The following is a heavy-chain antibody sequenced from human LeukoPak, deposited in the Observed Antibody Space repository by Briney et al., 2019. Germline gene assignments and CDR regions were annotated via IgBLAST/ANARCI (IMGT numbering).Heavy chain of an antibody. V-gene: IGHV5-51*01. CDR2: IYPDDSDT. D-gene: IGHD6-6*01. CDR3: ARRRYSSSSGYYFDY. CDR1: GYSFTSYW. Sequence: GESLKISCKGSGYSFTSYWIGWVRQMPGKGLEWMGIIYPDDSDTRYSPSFQGQVTISADKSISTAYLQWSSLKASDTAMYYCARRRYSSSSGYYFDYWGQGTLVTVSS. J-gene: IGHJ4*02.